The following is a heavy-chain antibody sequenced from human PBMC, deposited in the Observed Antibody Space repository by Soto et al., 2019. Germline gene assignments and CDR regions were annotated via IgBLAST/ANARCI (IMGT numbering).Heavy chain of an antibody. V-gene: IGHV1-2*02. CDR2: SNPNSGGT. Sequence: QEQLVQSGAEVKKPGASVKVSCKASGYTFSGYYIHWLRQAPGQGLELMGWSNPNSGGTNYAQKFQGRVTVTRDTPTSTAYMELSRLTSDDTAVYYCASCLTEGYCTITGCYTRPLYGMDVWGQGTTVTVSS. CDR1: GYTFSGYY. J-gene: IGHJ6*02. D-gene: IGHD2-2*02. CDR3: ASCLTEGYCTITGCYTRPLYGMDV.